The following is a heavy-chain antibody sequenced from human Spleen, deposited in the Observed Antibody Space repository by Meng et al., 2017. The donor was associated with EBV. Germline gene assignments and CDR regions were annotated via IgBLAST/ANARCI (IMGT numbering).Heavy chain of an antibody. V-gene: IGHV4-4*02. CDR1: GGSISSSNW. CDR3: ARAPNDGYHPLGY. Sequence: VPLQESGPGLVKPSGTLSLTGAVSGGSISSSNWWSWVRQPPGKGLEWIGEIYPSGSTNYNPSLKSRVTISVDKSKNQFSLRLNSVTATDTAVYYCARAPNDGYHPLGYWGQGTLVTVSS. CDR2: IYPSGST. D-gene: IGHD5-24*01. J-gene: IGHJ4*02.